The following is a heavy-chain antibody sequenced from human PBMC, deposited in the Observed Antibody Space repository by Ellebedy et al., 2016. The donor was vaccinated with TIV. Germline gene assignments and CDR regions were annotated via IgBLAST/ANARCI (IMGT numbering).Heavy chain of an antibody. J-gene: IGHJ5*02. CDR3: AKVIEVVAARRYNWFDP. Sequence: MPSETLSLTCTVSGGSISSSSYYWGWIRKPPGKGLEWIGYIYYSGSTNYNPSLKSRVTISVDTSKNQFSLKLSSVTAADTAVYYCAKVIEVVAARRYNWFDPWGQGTLVTVSS. CDR2: IYYSGST. CDR1: GGSISSSSYY. D-gene: IGHD2-15*01. V-gene: IGHV4-61*05.